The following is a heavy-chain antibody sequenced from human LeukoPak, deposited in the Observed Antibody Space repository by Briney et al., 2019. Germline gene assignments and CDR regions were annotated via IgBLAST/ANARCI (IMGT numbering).Heavy chain of an antibody. Sequence: PGGSLRLSCAASGFTVSSNYMSWVRQAPGKGLEWVSVIYSGGSTYYADSVKGRFTISRDNSKNTLYLQMNSLRAEDTAVYYCARGPTYYDFWSGYSPYYYYGMDVWGQGTTVTVSS. V-gene: IGHV3-66*01. CDR2: IYSGGST. J-gene: IGHJ6*02. CDR1: GFTVSSNY. D-gene: IGHD3-3*01. CDR3: ARGPTYYDFWSGYSPYYYYGMDV.